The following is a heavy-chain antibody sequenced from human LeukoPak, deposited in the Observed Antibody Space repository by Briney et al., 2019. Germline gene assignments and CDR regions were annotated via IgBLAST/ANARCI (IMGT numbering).Heavy chain of an antibody. D-gene: IGHD3-22*01. V-gene: IGHV1-69*05. CDR2: IIPIFGTA. CDR3: ARERTTYYYDSSGYPGEG. Sequence: SVEVSCKASGGTFSSYAISWVRQAPGQGLEWMGRIIPIFGTANYAQKFQGRVTITTDESTSTAYMELSSLRSEDTAVYYCARERTTYYYDSSGYPGEGWGQGTLVTVSS. J-gene: IGHJ4*02. CDR1: GGTFSSYA.